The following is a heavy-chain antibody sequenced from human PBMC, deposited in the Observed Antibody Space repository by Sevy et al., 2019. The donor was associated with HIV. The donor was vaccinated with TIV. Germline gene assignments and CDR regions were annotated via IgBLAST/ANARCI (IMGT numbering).Heavy chain of an antibody. J-gene: IGHJ4*02. CDR1: GFTFSDAW. D-gene: IGHD3-22*01. CDR3: TTAKYYYDSSGYYGVDDY. CDR2: IKTKTDGGTT. Sequence: GGSLRLSCAASGFTFSDAWMNWVRQAPGKGLEWVGLIKTKTDGGTTDYAEPVKGRFTISRDDAKDTLYLQMNSLKTEDTAVYYCTTAKYYYDSSGYYGVDDYWGQGTLVTVSS. V-gene: IGHV3-15*07.